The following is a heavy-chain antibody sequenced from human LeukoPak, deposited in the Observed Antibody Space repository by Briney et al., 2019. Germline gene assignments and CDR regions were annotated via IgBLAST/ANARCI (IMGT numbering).Heavy chain of an antibody. Sequence: GGSQRLSCAASGFTFSSYWMHWVRQAPGKGLVWVSRINSDGSSTSYADSVKGRFTISRDNAKNTLYLQMNSLRAEDTAVYYCARDLGSFWSGYLLGYWGQGTLVTVSS. CDR2: INSDGSST. CDR1: GFTFSSYW. D-gene: IGHD3-3*01. J-gene: IGHJ4*02. CDR3: ARDLGSFWSGYLLGY. V-gene: IGHV3-74*01.